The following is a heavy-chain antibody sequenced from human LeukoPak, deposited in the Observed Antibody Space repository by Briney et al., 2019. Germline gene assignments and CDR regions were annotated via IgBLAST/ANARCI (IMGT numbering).Heavy chain of an antibody. D-gene: IGHD5-18*01. J-gene: IGHJ4*02. CDR2: ISGSGGST. Sequence: GGSLRLSCAASGFTFSKYGMHWVRQAPGKGLEWVSAISGSGGSTYYADSVKGRFTISRDNSKNTLYPQMNSLRAEDTAVYYCAKRIQSAMATGYWGQGTLVTVSS. CDR1: GFTFSKYG. V-gene: IGHV3-23*01. CDR3: AKRIQSAMATGY.